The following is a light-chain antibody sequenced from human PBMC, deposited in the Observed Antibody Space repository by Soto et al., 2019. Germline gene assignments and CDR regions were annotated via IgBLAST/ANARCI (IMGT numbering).Light chain of an antibody. CDR2: EVS. J-gene: IGLJ1*01. Sequence: QSVLTQPASVSGSPGQSVTISCTGTSSDVGSNNRVSWYQQPPGTVPKVMIYEVSNRPSGVPDRFSGSKSGNTASLTISGLQAEDEADYYCCSFTRANTYVFGTGTKVTVL. V-gene: IGLV2-18*02. CDR3: CSFTRANTYV. CDR1: SSDVGSNNR.